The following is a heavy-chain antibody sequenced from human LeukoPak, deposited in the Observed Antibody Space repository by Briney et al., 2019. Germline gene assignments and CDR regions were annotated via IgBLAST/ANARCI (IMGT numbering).Heavy chain of an antibody. CDR1: GGSLSGYS. CDR3: TRGSRGYSYG. CDR2: INHSGST. V-gene: IGHV4-34*01. J-gene: IGHJ4*02. Sequence: SETLSLTCAVYGGSLSGYSWSWIRQPPGKGLEWIGEINHSGSTKTNPSLKSRVSISVDTSKNQFSLILRSVTAADTGVYYCTRGSRGYSYGWGQGTLVTVSS. D-gene: IGHD5-18*01.